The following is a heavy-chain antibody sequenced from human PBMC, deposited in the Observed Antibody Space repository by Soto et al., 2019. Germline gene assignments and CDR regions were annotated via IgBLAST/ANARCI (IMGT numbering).Heavy chain of an antibody. Sequence: PSETLSLTCAVYGGSFSGYYWSWIRQPPGKGLEWIGEINHSGSTNYNPSLKSRVTISVDTSKNQFSLKLSSVTAADTAVYYCARRAVNRSVANDYSNYNFDYWGQGTLVTVSS. CDR2: INHSGST. V-gene: IGHV4-34*01. D-gene: IGHD4-4*01. J-gene: IGHJ4*02. CDR3: ARRAVNRSVANDYSNYNFDY. CDR1: GGSFSGYY.